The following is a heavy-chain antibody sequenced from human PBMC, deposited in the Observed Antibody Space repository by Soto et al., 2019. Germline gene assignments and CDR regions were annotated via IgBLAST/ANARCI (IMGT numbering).Heavy chain of an antibody. CDR1: GVSISSGDW. J-gene: IGHJ4*02. D-gene: IGHD3-10*01. Sequence: QVQLQESGPGLVMPSGTLSLTCAVSGVSISSGDWWSWVRQSPGKGLERIGEIHHSGSTNYNPFLKSRVFISVDKSKNQFSLNLRSVTAADTAVYYCARTDYGSGSYYNFDFWGEGTLVTVSS. CDR3: ARTDYGSGSYYNFDF. CDR2: IHHSGST. V-gene: IGHV4-4*02.